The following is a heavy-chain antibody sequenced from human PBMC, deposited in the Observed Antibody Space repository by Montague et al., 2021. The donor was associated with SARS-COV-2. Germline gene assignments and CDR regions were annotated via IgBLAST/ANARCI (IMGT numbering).Heavy chain of an antibody. Sequence: SETLSLTCTVSGGSISTYYWSWIRQSPGKGLEWIAYVYYTGSTNYDPSLKSRATISVDTSKNQFSLKLKSVTAADTAVYYCARHDGSFASGSYPPFRYFDFWGQGTPVTVSS. CDR2: VYYTGST. D-gene: IGHD1-26*01. CDR1: GGSISTYY. J-gene: IGHJ4*02. V-gene: IGHV4-59*08. CDR3: ARHDGSFASGSYPPFRYFDF.